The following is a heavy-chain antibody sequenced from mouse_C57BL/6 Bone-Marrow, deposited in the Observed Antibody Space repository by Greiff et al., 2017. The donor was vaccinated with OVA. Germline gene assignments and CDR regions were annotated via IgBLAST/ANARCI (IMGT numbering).Heavy chain of an antibody. CDR1: GFPFSSYA. V-gene: IGHV5-9-1*02. J-gene: IGHJ2*01. CDR3: TRDLRPVTTVFYY. D-gene: IGHD1-1*01. Sequence: EVQGVESGEGLVKPGGSLKLSCAASGFPFSSYAMSWVRQTPEKRLEWVAYISSGGDYLYSAKTVKGRFTITRDNARNTLYLQMSTLKSEDTAMYYCTRDLRPVTTVFYYWGQGTTLTVSS. CDR2: ISSGGDYL.